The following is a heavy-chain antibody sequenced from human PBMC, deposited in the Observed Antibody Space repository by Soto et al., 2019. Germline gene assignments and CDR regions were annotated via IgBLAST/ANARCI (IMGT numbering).Heavy chain of an antibody. D-gene: IGHD2-15*01. CDR3: VTTSLVVAADTRADY. V-gene: IGHV3-74*01. J-gene: IGHJ4*02. CDR2: INSDGSST. Sequence: EVQLVESGGGLVQPGGSLRLSCAASGFTFISYWMHWVRQAPGKGLVWVSRINSDGSSTSYADSVKGRFTISRDNAKNTLYKHMNRLRAEDTAVYYYVTTSLVVAADTRADYWGQGTPVTVSS. CDR1: GFTFISYW.